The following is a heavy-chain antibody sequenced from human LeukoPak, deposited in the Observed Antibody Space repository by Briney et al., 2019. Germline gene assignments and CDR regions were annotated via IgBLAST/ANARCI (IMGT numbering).Heavy chain of an antibody. CDR3: ARDKIVGASKFDY. CDR2: IKQDESEK. J-gene: IGHJ4*02. V-gene: IGHV3-7*01. D-gene: IGHD1-26*01. Sequence: GGSLRLSCAVSGFTFSNYWMSWVRQAPGKGLEWVSHIKQDESEKYYVDSVKGRFTISRDNAKNSLYLQMNSLRAEDTAIYYCARDKIVGASKFDYWGQGTLVTVSS. CDR1: GFTFSNYW.